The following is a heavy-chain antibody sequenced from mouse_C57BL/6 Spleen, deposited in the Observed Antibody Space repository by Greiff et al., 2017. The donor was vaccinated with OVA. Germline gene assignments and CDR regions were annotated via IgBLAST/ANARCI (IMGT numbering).Heavy chain of an antibody. CDR3: TRDTGAMDY. J-gene: IGHJ4*01. CDR1: GFTFSSYA. Sequence: EVKLMESGEGLVKPGGSLKLSCAASGFTFSSYAMSWVRQTPEKRLEWVAYISSGGDYIYYADPVKGRFTISRDNARNTLYLQMSSLKSEDTAMYYCTRDTGAMDYWGQGTSVTVSS. V-gene: IGHV5-9-1*02. CDR2: ISSGGDYI.